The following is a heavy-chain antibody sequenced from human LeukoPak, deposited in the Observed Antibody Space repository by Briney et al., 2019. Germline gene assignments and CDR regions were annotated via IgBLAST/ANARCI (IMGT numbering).Heavy chain of an antibody. CDR2: IHTRVGT. Sequence: SETLSLTCTVSGGSISSYYWSWMRQPAGKRLEWIGRIHTRVGTNYNPSLKSRVTMSVDTSKNQFSLRLTSVTAADTAVYYCARSYGTSGYYYNFDYWGQGNLITVSS. CDR1: GGSISSYY. J-gene: IGHJ4*02. CDR3: ARSYGTSGYYYNFDY. D-gene: IGHD3-22*01. V-gene: IGHV4-4*07.